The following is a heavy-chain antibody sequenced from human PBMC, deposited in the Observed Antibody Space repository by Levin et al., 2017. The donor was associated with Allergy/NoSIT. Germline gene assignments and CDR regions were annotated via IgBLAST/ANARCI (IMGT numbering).Heavy chain of an antibody. CDR3: AKSRNYPYDLDY. CDR1: GFPFSGYA. J-gene: IGHJ4*02. V-gene: IGHV3-23*01. CDR2: ISGGGGTT. D-gene: IGHD1-7*01. Sequence: GESLKISCAASGFPFSGYAMTWVRQAPGKGLEWVSAISGGGGTTYYADSVKGRFTISRDNSKNTLYLQMNSLRAEDTAVYYCAKSRNYPYDLDYWGLGTLVTVSS.